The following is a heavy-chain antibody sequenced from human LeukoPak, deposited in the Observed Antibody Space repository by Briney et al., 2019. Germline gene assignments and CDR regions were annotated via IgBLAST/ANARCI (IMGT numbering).Heavy chain of an antibody. CDR3: ARWYYDSSGYRYFDY. J-gene: IGHJ4*02. V-gene: IGHV4-34*01. CDR1: GGSFSGYY. CDR2: INHSGST. D-gene: IGHD3-22*01. Sequence: SETLSLTCAVYGGSFSGYYWSWIRQPPGKGLEWIGEINHSGSTNYNPSLKSRVTISVDTSKNQFSLKLSSVTAADTAVYYCARWYYDSSGYRYFDYWGQGTLVTVSS.